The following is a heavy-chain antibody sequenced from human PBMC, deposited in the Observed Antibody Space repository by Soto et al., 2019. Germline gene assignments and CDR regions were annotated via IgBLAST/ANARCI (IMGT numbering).Heavy chain of an antibody. CDR3: ARDLVVRVVVIRGYAMDV. Sequence: VQLVESGGGLVQPGGSLRLSCAASGFPFSAYAMNWVRQAPGKGLEWLSYISSGGNTMYYADSVKGRFTISRDNTKNSLYLQMNSLRAEDTGVYYCARDLVVRVVVIRGYAMDVWGQGTTVTVSS. CDR1: GFPFSAYA. CDR2: ISSGGNTM. J-gene: IGHJ6*02. V-gene: IGHV3-48*04. D-gene: IGHD3-10*01.